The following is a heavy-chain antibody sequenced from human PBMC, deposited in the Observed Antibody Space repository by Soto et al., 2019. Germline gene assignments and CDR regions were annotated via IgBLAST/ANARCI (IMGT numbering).Heavy chain of an antibody. Sequence: SETLSLTCTVSGGSISSSSYYWGWIRQPPWKGLEWIGSIYYSGSTYYNPSLKSRVTISVDTSKNQFSLKLSSVTAADTAVYYCARSWSSWYGVSVYYYYGMDVWXQGTTVTVSS. D-gene: IGHD6-13*01. V-gene: IGHV4-39*01. CDR1: GGSISSSSYY. J-gene: IGHJ6*02. CDR3: ARSWSSWYGVSVYYYYGMDV. CDR2: IYYSGST.